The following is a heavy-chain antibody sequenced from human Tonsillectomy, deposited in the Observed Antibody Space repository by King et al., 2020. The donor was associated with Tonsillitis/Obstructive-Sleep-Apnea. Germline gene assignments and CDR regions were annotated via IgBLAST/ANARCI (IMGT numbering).Heavy chain of an antibody. D-gene: IGHD3-16*01. J-gene: IGHJ6*03. CDR2: ISSSGSTI. V-gene: IGHV3-48*03. CDR3: AVGGVGEPPALGYYYYYMDV. CDR1: GFTFSSYE. Sequence: VQLVESGGGLVQPGGSLRLSCAASGFTFSSYEMNWVRQAPGKGLEWVSYISSSGSTIYYADSVKGRFTISRDNAKNSLYLQMNSLRAEDTAVYYCAVGGVGEPPALGYYYYYMDVWGKGTTVTVSS.